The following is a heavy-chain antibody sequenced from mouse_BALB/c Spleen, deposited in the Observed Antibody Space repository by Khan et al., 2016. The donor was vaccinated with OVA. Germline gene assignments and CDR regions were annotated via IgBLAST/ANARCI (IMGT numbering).Heavy chain of an antibody. D-gene: IGHD2-14*01. CDR3: ARAYYRYGGYDAMDY. V-gene: IGHV2-6-4*01. CDR1: GFSLSRYN. J-gene: IGHJ4*01. Sequence: VQLKESGPGLVAPSQSLSITCTVSGFSLSRYNIHWVRQPPGKGLEWLGMIWGGGGTDYNSTLKSRLSIRKDNSKSQVLLKMNSLQTDDTAMYYCARAYYRYGGYDAMDYWGQGTSGTVSS. CDR2: IWGGGGT.